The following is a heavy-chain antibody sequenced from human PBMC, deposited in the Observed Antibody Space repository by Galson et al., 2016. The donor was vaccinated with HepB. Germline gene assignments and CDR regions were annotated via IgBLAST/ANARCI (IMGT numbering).Heavy chain of an antibody. CDR3: SKWSELKWAFDI. J-gene: IGHJ3*02. CDR2: VHHSGNS. Sequence: SETLSLTCTVSGDSIRSYYWNWIRQPPGRGLEGIGYVHHSGNSNYNPSLKSRVTMSVDTSKNQFSLKLSSVIAADTAVCYCSKWSELKWAFDIWGLGTLVTVSS. D-gene: IGHD3-3*01. V-gene: IGHV4-59*01. CDR1: GDSIRSYY.